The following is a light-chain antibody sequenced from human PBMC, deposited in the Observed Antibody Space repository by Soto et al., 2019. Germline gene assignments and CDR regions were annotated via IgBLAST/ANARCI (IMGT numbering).Light chain of an antibody. CDR2: GAS. CDR3: QQYYGWPPAWT. CDR1: QSVGND. J-gene: IGKJ1*01. Sequence: DIVMTQSPAILSVSPGEGVSLSCRASQSVGNDVAWYQQIPGQAPRLLIYGASTRATSVPARFTGSVSGTDFTLTISSLQSEDFAVYYCQQYYGWPPAWTFGQGTRVDI. V-gene: IGKV3-15*01.